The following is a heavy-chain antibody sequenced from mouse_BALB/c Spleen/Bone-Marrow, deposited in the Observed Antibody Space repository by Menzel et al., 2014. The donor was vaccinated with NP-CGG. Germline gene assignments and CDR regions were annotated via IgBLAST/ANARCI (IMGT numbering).Heavy chain of an antibody. D-gene: IGHD2-1*01. Sequence: VQLQQSGAELVRPGPSVKISSKASGYAFSSYWMNWVKQRPGQGLEWIGQIYPGDGDTNYSGKFKGKATLTADESSSTAYMQLSSLTSEDSAVYFCAFGNYDFDYWGQGTTLTVSS. CDR2: IYPGDGDT. V-gene: IGHV1-80*01. J-gene: IGHJ2*01. CDR1: GYAFSSYW. CDR3: AFGNYDFDY.